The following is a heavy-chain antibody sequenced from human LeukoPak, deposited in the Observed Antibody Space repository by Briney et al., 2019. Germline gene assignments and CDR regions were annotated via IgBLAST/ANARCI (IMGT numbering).Heavy chain of an antibody. Sequence: GGSLRLSCAASGFVLSDYGIHWVRQGIGKGLDWVSGIGSAGDKYYAGSERGRFTISGENAENFVYLQMNGLRAEDTAIYYCVRAKRETSSRPWTSGMDVWGQGTTVTVSS. V-gene: IGHV3-13*01. CDR2: IGSAGDK. CDR1: GFVLSDYG. D-gene: IGHD3/OR15-3a*01. J-gene: IGHJ6*02. CDR3: VRAKRETSSRPWTSGMDV.